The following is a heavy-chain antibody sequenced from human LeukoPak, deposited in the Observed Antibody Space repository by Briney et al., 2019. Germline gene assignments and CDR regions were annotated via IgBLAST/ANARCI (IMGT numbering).Heavy chain of an antibody. CDR1: GFTFSSYG. Sequence: GGSLRLSCAASGFTFSSYGMHWVRQAPGKGLEWVAVISYDGSNKYYADSVKGRFTISRGNSKNTLYLQMNSLRAEDTAVYYCAKVLSFYYRSGSPFDYWGQGTLVTVSS. V-gene: IGHV3-30*18. D-gene: IGHD3-10*01. J-gene: IGHJ4*02. CDR2: ISYDGSNK. CDR3: AKVLSFYYRSGSPFDY.